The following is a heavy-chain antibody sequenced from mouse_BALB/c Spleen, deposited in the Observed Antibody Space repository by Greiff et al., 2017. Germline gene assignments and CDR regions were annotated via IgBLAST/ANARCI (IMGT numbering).Heavy chain of an antibody. J-gene: IGHJ2*01. CDR2: ISNLAYSI. CDR3: AREGVHYYGYDY. CDR1: GFTFSDYG. V-gene: IGHV5-15*02. D-gene: IGHD1-2*01. Sequence: EVQGVESGGGLVQPGGSRKLSCAASGFTFSDYGMAWVRQAPGKGPEWVAFISNLAYSIYYADTVTGRFTISRENAKNTLYLEMSSLRSEDTAMYYCAREGVHYYGYDYWGQGTTLTVSS.